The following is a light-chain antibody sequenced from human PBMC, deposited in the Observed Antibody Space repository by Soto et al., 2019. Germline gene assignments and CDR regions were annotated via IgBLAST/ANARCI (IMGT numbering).Light chain of an antibody. CDR3: SSYTSSSTRV. J-gene: IGLJ2*01. CDR1: SSDVGSYNY. V-gene: IGLV2-14*03. Sequence: QSALTQPASVSGSPGQSITISCTGTSSDVGSYNYVSWYQQHPGKAPKLMIYDVSARPSGVSNRFSGSKSGNTASLTISGLQADDEADYYCSSYTSSSTRVFGGGTQLTVL. CDR2: DVS.